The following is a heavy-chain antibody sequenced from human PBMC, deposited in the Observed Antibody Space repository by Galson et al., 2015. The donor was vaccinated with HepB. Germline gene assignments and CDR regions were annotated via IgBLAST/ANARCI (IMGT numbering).Heavy chain of an antibody. D-gene: IGHD3-22*01. CDR1: GYTFTSYA. CDR3: ARKAPLYYDSSGPWFDP. J-gene: IGHJ5*02. Sequence: SVKVSCKASGYTFTSYAMHWVRQAPGQRLEWMGWINAGNGNTKYSQKFQGRVTITRDTSASTAYMELSSLRSEDTAVYYCARKAPLYYDSSGPWFDPWGQGTLVTVSS. CDR2: INAGNGNT. V-gene: IGHV1-3*01.